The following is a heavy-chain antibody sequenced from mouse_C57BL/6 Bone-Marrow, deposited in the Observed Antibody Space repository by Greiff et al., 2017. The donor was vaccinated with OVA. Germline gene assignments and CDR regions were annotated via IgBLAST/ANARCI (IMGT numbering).Heavy chain of an antibody. CDR1: GFSLTSYG. CDR3: ARGTTVVEKAWFAY. D-gene: IGHD1-1*01. V-gene: IGHV2-2*01. CDR2: IWSGGST. Sequence: QVQLKESGPGLVQPSQSLSITCTVSGFSLTSYGVHWVRQSPGKGLEWLGVIWSGGSTDYNAAFISRLSISKDNSKSQVFFKMNSLQADDTAIYYCARGTTVVEKAWFAYWGQGTLVTVSA. J-gene: IGHJ3*01.